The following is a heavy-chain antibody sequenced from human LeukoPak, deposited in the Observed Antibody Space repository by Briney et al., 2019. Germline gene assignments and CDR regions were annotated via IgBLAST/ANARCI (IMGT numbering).Heavy chain of an antibody. V-gene: IGHV3-23*01. CDR1: GFTFRRYA. CDR3: ANLDYYDTELDY. CDR2: ISGGGST. D-gene: IGHD3-22*01. J-gene: IGHJ4*02. Sequence: PGGSLRLSCAASGFTFRRYAMSWVRQAPGKGLEWVSAISGGGSTYYADSVKGRFTISRDNSKNTLYLQMNSLRAEDTAVYYCANLDYYDTELDYWGQGTLVTVSS.